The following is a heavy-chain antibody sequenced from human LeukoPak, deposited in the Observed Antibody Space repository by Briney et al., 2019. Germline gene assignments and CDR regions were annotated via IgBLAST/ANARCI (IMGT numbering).Heavy chain of an antibody. CDR1: GFTFTTYA. CDR3: AIKAKGDY. V-gene: IGHV3-23*01. D-gene: IGHD3-10*01. CDR2: ISASGGGT. Sequence: QPGGSLRLSCAASGFTFTTYAMSWVRQAPGKGLEWVSTISASGGGTYYADSVKGRFTISRDNSKNTLYLQMNSLRAEDTAVYYCAIKAKGDYWGQGTLVIVSS. J-gene: IGHJ4*02.